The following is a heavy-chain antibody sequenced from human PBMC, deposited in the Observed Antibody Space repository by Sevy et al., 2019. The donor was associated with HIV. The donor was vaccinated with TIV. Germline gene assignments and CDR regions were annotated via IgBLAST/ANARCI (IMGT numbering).Heavy chain of an antibody. Sequence: GGSLRLSCAASGFSFSSYEMNWVRQAPGKGLEWVSSITSSGSNIYYSDSVKGRFTISRDNARNSLYLQMNGLRAEDTVLYYCTRDLPPSATIVPHFDYWGQGTLVTVSS. D-gene: IGHD2-21*01. CDR1: GFSFSSYE. CDR2: ITSSGSNI. V-gene: IGHV3-48*03. J-gene: IGHJ4*02. CDR3: TRDLPPSATIVPHFDY.